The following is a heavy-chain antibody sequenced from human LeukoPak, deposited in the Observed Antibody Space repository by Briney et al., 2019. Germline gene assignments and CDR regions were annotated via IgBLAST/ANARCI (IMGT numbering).Heavy chain of an antibody. CDR2: INPNSGGT. CDR1: GFSFTDKN. CDR3: ARAGGRSWFDP. J-gene: IGHJ5*02. Sequence: ASVKVSCKASGFSFTDKNMHWVRRAPGQGLEWMGWINPNSGGTNYAQKFQGRVTMTTDTSMSTAYMELSRLTSDDTAVYYCARAGGRSWFDPWGQGTLVTVSS. V-gene: IGHV1-2*02.